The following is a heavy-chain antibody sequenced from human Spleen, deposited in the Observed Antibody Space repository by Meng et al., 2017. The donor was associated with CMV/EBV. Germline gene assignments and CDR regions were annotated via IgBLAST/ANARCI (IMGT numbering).Heavy chain of an antibody. CDR1: GFTFSKFW. Sequence: GGSLRLSCVASGFTFSKFWMNWVRQAPGKGLEWVANIKQDGSEKYYADSMKGRFTISRDNAKNSLYLQMNSLRAEDTAVYYCARDYFDSSDYYYMGFFDFWGQGTLVTVSS. CDR2: IKQDGSEK. CDR3: ARDYFDSSDYYYMGFFDF. V-gene: IGHV3-7*03. D-gene: IGHD3-22*01. J-gene: IGHJ4*02.